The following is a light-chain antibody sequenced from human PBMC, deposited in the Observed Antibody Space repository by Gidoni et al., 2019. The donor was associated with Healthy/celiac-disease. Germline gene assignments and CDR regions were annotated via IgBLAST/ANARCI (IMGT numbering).Light chain of an antibody. CDR1: QSVSSY. CDR2: DAS. J-gene: IGKJ4*01. V-gene: IGKV3-11*01. Sequence: EIMFTQSPATLTLSPGERATLSCRASQSVSSYLAWYQQKPGQAPRLLSYDASNRATGIPARFSGSGSGTDFTLTISSLEPEDFAVYYCQQRSNWPPRVTFGGGTKVEIK. CDR3: QQRSNWPPRVT.